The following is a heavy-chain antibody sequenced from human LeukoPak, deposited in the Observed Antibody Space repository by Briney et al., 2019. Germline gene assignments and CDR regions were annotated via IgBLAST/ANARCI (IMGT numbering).Heavy chain of an antibody. J-gene: IGHJ4*02. CDR3: ASGIVAGAIAPFDY. CDR1: GFTFSSYW. Sequence: GGSLRLSCAASGFTFSSYWMSWVRQAPGKGLEWVANIKQDGSEKYYVDSVKGRFTISRDNAKNSLYLQMNSLRAEDTAVYYCASGIVAGAIAPFDYWGQGTLVTVSS. D-gene: IGHD2-15*01. CDR2: IKQDGSEK. V-gene: IGHV3-7*01.